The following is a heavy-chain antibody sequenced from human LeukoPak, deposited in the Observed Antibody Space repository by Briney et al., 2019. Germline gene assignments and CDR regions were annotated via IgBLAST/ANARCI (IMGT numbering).Heavy chain of an antibody. CDR1: GGSISSRSYY. J-gene: IGHJ4*02. V-gene: IGHV4-61*02. CDR2: FYTSGST. D-gene: IGHD1-26*01. CDR3: ARDEWELSFDY. Sequence: SQTLSLTCTVSGGSISSRSYYWSWIRQPAGKGLEWIGRFYTSGSTNYDPSLKSRVTISVDTSKNQFSLRLSSVTAADTAVYYCARDEWELSFDYWGQGALVTVSS.